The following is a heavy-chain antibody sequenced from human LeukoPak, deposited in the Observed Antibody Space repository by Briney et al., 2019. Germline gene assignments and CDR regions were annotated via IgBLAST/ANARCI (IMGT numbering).Heavy chain of an antibody. D-gene: IGHD4-17*01. V-gene: IGHV4-34*01. CDR3: ARKNYGDYFSWFDP. Sequence: PSETLSLTCAVYGGSFSGYYWSWIRQPPGKGLEWIGEINHSGSTNYNPSLKSRVTISVDTSKNQFSLKLSSVTAADTAVYYCARKNYGDYFSWFDPWGQGTLVTVSS. CDR1: GGSFSGYY. J-gene: IGHJ5*02. CDR2: INHSGST.